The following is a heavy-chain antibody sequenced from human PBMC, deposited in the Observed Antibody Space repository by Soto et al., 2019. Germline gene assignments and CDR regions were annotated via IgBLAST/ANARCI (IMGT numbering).Heavy chain of an antibody. CDR1: GFTFSSYS. J-gene: IGHJ6*02. CDR2: ISSSSSYI. D-gene: IGHD3-10*01. CDR3: ARDSDYYYGSGSYWTYYYGMDV. Sequence: EVQLVESGGGLVKPGGSLRLSCAASGFTFSSYSMNWVRQAPGKGLEWVSSISSSSSYIYYADSVKGRFTISRDNAKNSLYLQMNSLRAEDTAVYYCARDSDYYYGSGSYWTYYYGMDVWGQGTTVTVSS. V-gene: IGHV3-21*01.